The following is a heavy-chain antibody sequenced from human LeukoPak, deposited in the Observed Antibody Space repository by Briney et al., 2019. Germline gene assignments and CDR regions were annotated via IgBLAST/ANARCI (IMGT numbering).Heavy chain of an antibody. Sequence: GGSLRLSCAASGFTFSSYKMNWLRQAPGKGREGCSYISGDSRYIYYAAAMKGRFPISRDNAKNSLHLQMNSLRAEDTAVYYCARDPAKVADTYFDYWGPGTLVTVSS. CDR1: GFTFSSYK. CDR3: ARDPAKVADTYFDY. CDR2: ISGDSRYI. J-gene: IGHJ4*02. D-gene: IGHD6-19*01. V-gene: IGHV3-21*01.